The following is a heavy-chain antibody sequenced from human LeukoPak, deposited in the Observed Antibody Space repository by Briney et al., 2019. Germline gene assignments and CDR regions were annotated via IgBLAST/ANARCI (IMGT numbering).Heavy chain of an antibody. CDR2: ISYDGSNK. Sequence: PGGSLRLSCAASGFTFSSYAMHWVRQAPGKGLEWVAVISYDGSNKYYADSVKGRFTISRDNSKNTLYLQMNSLRAEDTAVYYCARGLAGDSSGYYYDYFDYWGQGTLVTVSS. CDR1: GFTFSSYA. J-gene: IGHJ4*02. D-gene: IGHD3-22*01. V-gene: IGHV3-30*04. CDR3: ARGLAGDSSGYYYDYFDY.